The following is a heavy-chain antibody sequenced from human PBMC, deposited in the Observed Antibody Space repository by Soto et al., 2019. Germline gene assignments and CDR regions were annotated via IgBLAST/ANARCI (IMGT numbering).Heavy chain of an antibody. CDR1: GGSISSSSYY. CDR2: IYYSGST. CDR3: AGGVGYSSTNWFDP. V-gene: IGHV4-39*01. Sequence: PSETLSLTCTVSGGSISSSSYYWGWIRQPPGKGLGWIGSIYYSGSTYYNPSLKSRVTISVDTSKNQFSLKLSSVTAADTAVYYCAGGVGYSSTNWFDPWGQGTLVTAPQ. J-gene: IGHJ5*02. D-gene: IGHD6-19*01.